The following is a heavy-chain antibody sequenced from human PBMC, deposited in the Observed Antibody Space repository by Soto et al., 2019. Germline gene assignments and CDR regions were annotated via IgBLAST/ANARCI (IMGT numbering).Heavy chain of an antibody. Sequence: PGGSLRLSCAASGFTFSSYAMHWVRQAPGKGLEWVAVISYDGSNKYYADSVKGRFTISRDNSKNTLYLQMNSLRAEDTAVYYCARAGDVVVPAALNYYYYGMDVWGQGTTVTVSS. V-gene: IGHV3-30-3*01. D-gene: IGHD2-2*01. J-gene: IGHJ6*02. CDR3: ARAGDVVVPAALNYYYYGMDV. CDR2: ISYDGSNK. CDR1: GFTFSSYA.